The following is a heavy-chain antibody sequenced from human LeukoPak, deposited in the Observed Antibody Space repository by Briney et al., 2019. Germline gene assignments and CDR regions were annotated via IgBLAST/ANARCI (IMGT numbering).Heavy chain of an antibody. CDR2: IYYSGST. Sequence: SETLSLTCTVSGGSISSYYWSWIRQPPGKGLEWIGYIYYSGSTNYNPSLKGRVTISVDTSKNQFSLKLSSVTAADTAVYYCARSLYGSGSYYVDYWGQGTLVTVSS. J-gene: IGHJ4*02. V-gene: IGHV4-59*12. CDR3: ARSLYGSGSYYVDY. CDR1: GGSISSYY. D-gene: IGHD3-10*01.